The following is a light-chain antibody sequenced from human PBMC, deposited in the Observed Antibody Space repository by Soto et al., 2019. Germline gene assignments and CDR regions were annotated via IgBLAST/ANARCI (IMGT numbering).Light chain of an antibody. CDR1: QSVNDY. Sequence: EIVLTQSPATLSLSPGERATLSCRASQSVNDYLAWYQQKPGQAPRLLIYGASNRATGIPVRFSGSGSGTDFPLTISSLEPEDFAVSYCQHRGRWPRTFGQGTKLEIK. CDR3: QHRGRWPRT. CDR2: GAS. J-gene: IGKJ2*01. V-gene: IGKV3-11*01.